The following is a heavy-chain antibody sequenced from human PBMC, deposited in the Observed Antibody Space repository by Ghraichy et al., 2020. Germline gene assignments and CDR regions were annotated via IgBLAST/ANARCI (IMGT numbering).Heavy chain of an antibody. D-gene: IGHD2-2*01. CDR1: GGSVSSNAYY. V-gene: IGHV4-31*03. Sequence: SQTLSLTCTVSGGSVSSNAYYWSWIRQHPVKGLEWIGNIYFTGNTYYNPSLQSRLSISIDTSQNQFSLRLSSVTAADTAVYYCARDSNRFCTASSCYAFVFDSWGQGPRVTVSS. CDR2: IYFTGNT. J-gene: IGHJ4*02. CDR3: ARDSNRFCTASSCYAFVFDS.